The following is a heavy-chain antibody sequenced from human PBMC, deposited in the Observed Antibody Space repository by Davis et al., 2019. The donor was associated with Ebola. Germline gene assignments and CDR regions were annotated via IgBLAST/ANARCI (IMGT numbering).Heavy chain of an antibody. J-gene: IGHJ6*02. D-gene: IGHD1-26*01. V-gene: IGHV4-34*01. CDR1: GGSLGDYY. CDR3: ARGSPAGTGYYYYGMDV. Sequence: SETLSLTCAVYGGSLGDYYWTWIRQPPGKGLEWIGEINHSGSTNYNPSLKSRVTISVDTSKNQFSLKLSSVTAADTAVYYCARGSPAGTGYYYYGMDVWGQGTTVTVSS. CDR2: INHSGST.